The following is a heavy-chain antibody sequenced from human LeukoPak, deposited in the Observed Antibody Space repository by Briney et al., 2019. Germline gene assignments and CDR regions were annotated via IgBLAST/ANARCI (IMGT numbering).Heavy chain of an antibody. CDR3: AKDEVVPGYYYTDV. Sequence: GGSLRLSCGASGFTFSSYGMHWVRQAPGKGLEWVAFIRYDGSNKYYADSVKGRFTISRDNSKNTLYLQMNSLNAEDTAVYYCAKDEVVPGYYYTDVWGRGTTVTISS. J-gene: IGHJ6*03. D-gene: IGHD2-2*01. CDR2: IRYDGSNK. V-gene: IGHV3-30*02. CDR1: GFTFSSYG.